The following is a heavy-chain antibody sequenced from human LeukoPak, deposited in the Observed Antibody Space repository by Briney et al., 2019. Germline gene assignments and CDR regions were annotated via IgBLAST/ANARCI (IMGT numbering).Heavy chain of an antibody. CDR3: ASNPPNTGDFYY. D-gene: IGHD1-1*01. CDR2: ISANDGKT. Sequence: ASVKVSCKASGFVFTSYGFTWVRQATGQGREGMGWISANDGKTHYSEKHQGRVTMSTDTVRSKDYMALRSLRSDDRDVYYCASNPPNTGDFYYWGLGSLVTVSS. J-gene: IGHJ4*02. CDR1: GFVFTSYG. V-gene: IGHV1-18*01.